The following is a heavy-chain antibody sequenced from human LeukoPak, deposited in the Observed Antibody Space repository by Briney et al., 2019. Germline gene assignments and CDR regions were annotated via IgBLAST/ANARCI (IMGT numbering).Heavy chain of an antibody. D-gene: IGHD2-2*01. CDR1: GYTFTGYY. V-gene: IGHV1-18*04. CDR3: ARDYRPHYAPDY. J-gene: IGHJ4*02. Sequence: ASVKVSCKASGYTFTGYYMHWVRQAPGQGLEWMGWISAYNGNTNYAQKLQGRVTMTTDTSTSTAYMELRSLRSDDTAVYYCARDYRPHYAPDYWGQGTLVTVSS. CDR2: ISAYNGNT.